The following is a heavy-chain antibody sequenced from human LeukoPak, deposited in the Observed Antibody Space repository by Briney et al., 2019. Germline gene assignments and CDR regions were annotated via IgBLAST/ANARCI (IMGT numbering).Heavy chain of an antibody. CDR1: GFTFSSYA. D-gene: IGHD6-13*01. CDR2: MSGSGGST. V-gene: IGHV3-23*01. CDR3: ARPSTSGIAAAGLKY. Sequence: GGSLRLSCAASGFTFSSYAMSWVRQAPGKGLEWVSGMSGSGGSTYYADSVKGRFTISRDNSKNTLYLQMNSLRAEDTAVYYCARPSTSGIAAAGLKYWGQGTLVTVSS. J-gene: IGHJ4*02.